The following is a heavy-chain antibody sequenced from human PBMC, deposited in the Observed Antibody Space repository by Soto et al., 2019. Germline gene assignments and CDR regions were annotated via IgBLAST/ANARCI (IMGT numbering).Heavy chain of an antibody. D-gene: IGHD3-22*01. CDR1: GFTFGNYW. J-gene: IGHJ3*01. Sequence: DVQLMQSGGGLVQPGGSLRLSCAASGFTFGNYWMTWVRQAPGKGLEWVANIRKDGSVEHYLDSVKGRFSVSRDNAKESLYLQMSSLIIEATAVYYCARDAIYRDSSVYYDVFDVWGQGTMVTVSS. V-gene: IGHV3-7*05. CDR2: IRKDGSVE. CDR3: ARDAIYRDSSVYYDVFDV.